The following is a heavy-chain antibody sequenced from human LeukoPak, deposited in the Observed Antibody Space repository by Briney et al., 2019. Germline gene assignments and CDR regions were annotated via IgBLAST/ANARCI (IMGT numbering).Heavy chain of an antibody. CDR2: IYYSGST. D-gene: IGHD3-16*02. Sequence: SETLSLTCSVSGDSIGSYYWTCIRQSPGKGREWLGYIYYSGSTNYSPSLKSRVTISVDTSNNQFSLQLRSVTAADTAIYYCARGRARDGSYPWLDSWGQGTLVTVSS. V-gene: IGHV4-59*01. CDR1: GDSIGSYY. J-gene: IGHJ5*01. CDR3: ARGRARDGSYPWLDS.